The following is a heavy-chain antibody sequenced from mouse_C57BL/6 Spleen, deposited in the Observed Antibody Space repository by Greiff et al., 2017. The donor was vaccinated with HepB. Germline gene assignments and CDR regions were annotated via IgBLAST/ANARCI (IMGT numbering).Heavy chain of an antibody. J-gene: IGHJ1*03. CDR3: ARDPFTTVVARRYFDV. CDR1: GFTFSSYA. Sequence: EVMLVESGGGLVKPGGSLKLSCAASGFTFSSYAMSWVRQTPEKRLEWVATISDGGSYTYYPDNVKGRFTISRANAKNNLYLQMSHLKSEDTAMYYCARDPFTTVVARRYFDVWGTGTTVTVSS. CDR2: ISDGGSYT. V-gene: IGHV5-4*01. D-gene: IGHD1-1*01.